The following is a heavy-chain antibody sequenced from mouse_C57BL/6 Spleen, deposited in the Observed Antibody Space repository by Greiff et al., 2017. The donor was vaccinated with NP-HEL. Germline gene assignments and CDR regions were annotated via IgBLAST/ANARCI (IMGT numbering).Heavy chain of an antibody. CDR2: IRNKANGYTT. J-gene: IGHJ3*01. CDR1: GFTFTDYY. Sequence: DVKLVESGGGLVQPGGSLSLSCAASGFTFTDYYMSWVRQPPGKALEWLGFIRNKANGYTTEYSASVKGRFTISRDNSKSILYLQMNALRAEDSATYYCARSYYYGSSYAAYWGQGTLVTVSA. D-gene: IGHD1-1*01. V-gene: IGHV7-3*01. CDR3: ARSYYYGSSYAAY.